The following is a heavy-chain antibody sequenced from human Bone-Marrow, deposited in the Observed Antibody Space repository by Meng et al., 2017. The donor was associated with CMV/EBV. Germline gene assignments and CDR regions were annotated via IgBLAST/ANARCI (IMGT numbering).Heavy chain of an antibody. Sequence: GKYAGGNFSSYAISWVRQAPGQGLEWRGGIIPIFGTANYAQKFQGRVTITTDESTSTAYMELSSLRSEDTAVYYCMFAYCGGDCPDYWGQGTLVTVSS. D-gene: IGHD2-21*01. CDR1: GGNFSSYA. CDR3: MFAYCGGDCPDY. J-gene: IGHJ4*02. V-gene: IGHV1-69*05. CDR2: IIPIFGTA.